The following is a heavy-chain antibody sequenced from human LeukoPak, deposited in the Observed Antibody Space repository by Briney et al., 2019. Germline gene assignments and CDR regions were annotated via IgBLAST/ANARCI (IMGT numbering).Heavy chain of an antibody. CDR3: ARDLTQATGWFDP. J-gene: IGHJ5*02. CDR2: MNPNSGNT. Sequence: ASVKVSCKASGYTFTSYDINWVRQATGQGLEWMGWMNPNSGNTGYAQKFQGRVTMTRDTSTSTVYMELSSLRSEDTAVYYCARDLTQATGWFDPWGQGTLVTVSS. V-gene: IGHV1-8*01. CDR1: GYTFTSYD.